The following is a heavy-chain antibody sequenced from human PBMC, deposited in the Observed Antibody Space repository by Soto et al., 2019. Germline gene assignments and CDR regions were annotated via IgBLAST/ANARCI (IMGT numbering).Heavy chain of an antibody. CDR1: GFTFIGYW. J-gene: IGHJ5*02. Sequence: EVQLVESGGGLVQPGGSRRFSFAASGFTFIGYWLAWVRKAQGRGLEWGANIKQEGSEKYYVDSVKGRFTISRDNAKNSLYLQMNSLRAEDTAVYYCARSIAARLNWFDPWGQGTLVTVSS. CDR3: ARSIAARLNWFDP. CDR2: IKQEGSEK. V-gene: IGHV3-7*01. D-gene: IGHD6-6*01.